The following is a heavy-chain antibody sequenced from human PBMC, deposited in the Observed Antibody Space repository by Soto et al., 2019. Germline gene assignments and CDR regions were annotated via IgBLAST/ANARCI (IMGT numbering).Heavy chain of an antibody. V-gene: IGHV3-23*01. Sequence: EMQLLESGGDLVQPGGSLRLSCATSGFTFSDHAMHWVRQAPGEGLEWVSGIRGDLVTTPSADSVQGRFTISRDNSKNTLYLQMNSPRAEDTAIYYCVKEGKMGVEGFDFWGQGTLVTVSS. CDR1: GFTFSDHA. J-gene: IGHJ4*02. CDR3: VKEGKMGVEGFDF. D-gene: IGHD1-26*01. CDR2: IRGDLVTT.